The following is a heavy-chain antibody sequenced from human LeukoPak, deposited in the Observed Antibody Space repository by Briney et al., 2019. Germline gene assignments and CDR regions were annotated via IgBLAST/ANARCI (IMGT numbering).Heavy chain of an antibody. J-gene: IGHJ6*03. V-gene: IGHV3-21*01. CDR1: GFTFSDYW. D-gene: IGHD5-12*01. CDR2: ISSSSSYI. Sequence: GGSLRLSCAASGFTFSDYWMSWVRQAPGKGLEWVSSISSSSSYIYYADSVKGRFTISRDNAKNSLYLQMNSLRAEDTAVYYCARRFVSGYDLMKYYYYYYYMDVWGKGTTVTVSS. CDR3: ARRFVSGYDLMKYYYYYYYMDV.